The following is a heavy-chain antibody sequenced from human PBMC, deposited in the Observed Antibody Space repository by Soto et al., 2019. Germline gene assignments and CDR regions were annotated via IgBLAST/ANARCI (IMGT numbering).Heavy chain of an antibody. D-gene: IGHD6-13*01. CDR2: IIPIFGTA. CDR1: GGTFSSYA. V-gene: IGHV1-69*05. Sequence: QVQLVQSGAEVKKPGSSVKVSCKASGGTFSSYAISWVRQAPGQGLEWMGGIIPIFGTANYAQKFQGRVTXPXDESTSTAYMELSSLRSEDTAVYYCASGLAAGTIGYYGMDVWGQGTTVTXSS. CDR3: ASGLAAGTIGYYGMDV. J-gene: IGHJ6*02.